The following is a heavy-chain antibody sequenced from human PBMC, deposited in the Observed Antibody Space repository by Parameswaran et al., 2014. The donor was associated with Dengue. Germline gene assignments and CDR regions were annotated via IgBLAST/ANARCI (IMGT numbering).Heavy chain of an antibody. Sequence: VRQAPGQRLEWMGWINAGNGNTKYSQKFQGRVTITRDTSASTAYMELSSLRSEDTAVYYCARDELGLAAWGQGTLVTVSS. CDR2: INAGNGNT. CDR3: ARDELGLAA. V-gene: IGHV1-3*01. D-gene: IGHD1-7*01. J-gene: IGHJ5*02.